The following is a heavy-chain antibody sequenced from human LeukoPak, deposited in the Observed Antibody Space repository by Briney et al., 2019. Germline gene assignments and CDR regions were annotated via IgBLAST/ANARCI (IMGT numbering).Heavy chain of an antibody. CDR3: ARASIWFGDPRIYFDY. Sequence: GGSLRLSCAASGFTFSDYYMSWIRQAPGKGLEWVSYISSSGSTIYYADSVKGRFTISRDNAKNSLYLQMNSLRAEDTAVYYCARASIWFGDPRIYFDYWGQGTLVTVSS. V-gene: IGHV3-11*01. CDR2: ISSSGSTI. D-gene: IGHD3-10*01. CDR1: GFTFSDYY. J-gene: IGHJ4*02.